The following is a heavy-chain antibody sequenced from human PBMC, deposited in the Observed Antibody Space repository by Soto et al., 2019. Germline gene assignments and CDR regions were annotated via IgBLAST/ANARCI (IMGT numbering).Heavy chain of an antibody. CDR3: ARDFKNGYDSSGYYNFDY. CDR1: GFTFSSYA. D-gene: IGHD3-22*01. CDR2: ISYDGSNK. Sequence: GGSLRLSCAASGFTFSSYAMHWVRQAPGKGLEWVAVISYDGSNKYYADSVKGRFTISRDNSKNTLYLQMNSLRAEDTAVYYCARDFKNGYDSSGYYNFDYWGQGTLVTVSS. J-gene: IGHJ4*02. V-gene: IGHV3-30-3*01.